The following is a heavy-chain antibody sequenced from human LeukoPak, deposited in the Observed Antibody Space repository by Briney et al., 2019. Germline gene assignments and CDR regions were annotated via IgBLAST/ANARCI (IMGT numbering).Heavy chain of an antibody. V-gene: IGHV4-39*07. CDR3: ARRTAVVVAATPFGY. CDR1: GGSISSSSYY. D-gene: IGHD2-15*01. J-gene: IGHJ4*02. Sequence: PSETLSLTCTVSGGSISSSSYYWGWIRQPPGKGLEGIGSIYYSGSTYYNPSLKSRVTISVDTAKKQCSLKLSPVTAADTAVYYCARRTAVVVAATPFGYWGQGTLVTVSS. CDR2: IYYSGST.